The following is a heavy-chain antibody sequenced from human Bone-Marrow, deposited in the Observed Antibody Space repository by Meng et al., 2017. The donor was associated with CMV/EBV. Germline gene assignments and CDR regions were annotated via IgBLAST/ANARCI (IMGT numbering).Heavy chain of an antibody. CDR2: IWYDGSNK. V-gene: IGHV3-33*01. CDR3: AREKTGSTNHFDY. D-gene: IGHD2-15*01. CDR1: GFTFSSYG. J-gene: IGHJ4*02. Sequence: GESLKISCAASGFTFSSYGMHWVRQAPGKGLEWVAVIWYDGSNKYYADSVKGRFTISRDNSKNTLYLQMNSLRAEDTAVYYCAREKTGSTNHFDYWGQGTLVTVS.